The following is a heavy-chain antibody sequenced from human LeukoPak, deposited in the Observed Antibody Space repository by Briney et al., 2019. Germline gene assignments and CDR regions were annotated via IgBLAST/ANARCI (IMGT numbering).Heavy chain of an antibody. CDR1: GFTFSSYG. D-gene: IGHD3-3*01. V-gene: IGHV3-33*01. CDR2: IWYDGSNK. J-gene: IGHJ4*02. CDR3: ARGKGFTISFIDY. Sequence: GGSLRLSCAASGFTFSSYGMHWVRQAPGKGLEWVAVIWYDGSNKYYADSVKGRFTISRDNSKNTLYLQMNSLRAEDTAVYYCARGKGFTISFIDYWGQGTLVTVSS.